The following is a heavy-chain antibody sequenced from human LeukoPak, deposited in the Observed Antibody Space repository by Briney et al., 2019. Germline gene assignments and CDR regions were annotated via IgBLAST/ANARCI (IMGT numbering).Heavy chain of an antibody. CDR1: GGSISSGDYY. D-gene: IGHD3-16*01. J-gene: IGHJ4*02. Sequence: PSETLSLTCTVSGGSISSGDYYWPWIRQPPGKGLEWIGYIYYSGSTYYNPSLKSRVTISVDTSKSQFSLKLSSVTAADTAVYYCARLRGYYFDYWGQGTLVTVSS. CDR2: IYYSGST. CDR3: ARLRGYYFDY. V-gene: IGHV4-30-4*08.